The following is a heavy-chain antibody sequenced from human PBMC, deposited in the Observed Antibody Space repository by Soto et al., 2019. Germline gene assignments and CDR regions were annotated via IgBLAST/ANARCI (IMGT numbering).Heavy chain of an antibody. V-gene: IGHV1-18*04. CDR1: GHTFTSYG. J-gene: IGHJ6*02. CDR2: ISAYNGNT. D-gene: IGHD5-12*01. CDR3: ARVDIVATVGDYYYGMDV. Sequence: ASVKVSCKASGHTFTSYGISWVRQAPGQGLEWMGWISAYNGNTNYAQKLQGRVTMTTDTSTSTAYMELRSLRSDDTAVYYCARVDIVATVGDYYYGMDVWGQGTTVTVSS.